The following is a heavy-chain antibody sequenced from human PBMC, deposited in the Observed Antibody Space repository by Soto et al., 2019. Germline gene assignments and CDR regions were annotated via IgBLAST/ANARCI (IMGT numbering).Heavy chain of an antibody. CDR2: IRYSGST. CDR1: GGSISSFF. CDR3: ARDEGSGYDYYFDY. D-gene: IGHD5-12*01. Sequence: SETLSLTCTVSGGSISSFFCSWIRQSPGKGLEWIGYIRYSGSTNYNPSLESRVTISVDTSKNQFSLRLSSLGSEDTAVYYCARDEGSGYDYYFDYWGQGTLVTVSS. J-gene: IGHJ4*02. V-gene: IGHV4-59*01.